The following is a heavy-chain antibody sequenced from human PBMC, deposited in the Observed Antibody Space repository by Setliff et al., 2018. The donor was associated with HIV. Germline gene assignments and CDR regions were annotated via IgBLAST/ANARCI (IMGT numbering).Heavy chain of an antibody. D-gene: IGHD6-13*01. V-gene: IGHV1-2*06. CDR3: ARDFSGQQLVGGWFDP. Sequence: ASVKVSCKASGYSFTGYYMHWVRQAPGQGLEWMGRINPNSGGTNYAQKFQGRVTMTRDTSISTAYMELSRLRSDDTAVYYCARDFSGQQLVGGWFDPWGQGTLVTVSS. CDR2: INPNSGGT. J-gene: IGHJ5*02. CDR1: GYSFTGYY.